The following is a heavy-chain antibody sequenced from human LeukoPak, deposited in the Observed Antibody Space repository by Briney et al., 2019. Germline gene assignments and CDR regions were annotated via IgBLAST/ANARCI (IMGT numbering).Heavy chain of an antibody. CDR3: ARDQYCSSTSCYDRAFDI. CDR2: IWYDGSNK. D-gene: IGHD2-2*01. J-gene: IGHJ3*02. CDR1: GFTFSSYG. Sequence: GGSLRLSCAASGFTFSSYGMHWVRQAPGKGLEWVAVIWYDGSNKYYADSVKGRFTISRDNSKNTLYLQMNSLRAEDTAVYYCARDQYCSSTSCYDRAFDIWGQGTMVTVPS. V-gene: IGHV3-33*01.